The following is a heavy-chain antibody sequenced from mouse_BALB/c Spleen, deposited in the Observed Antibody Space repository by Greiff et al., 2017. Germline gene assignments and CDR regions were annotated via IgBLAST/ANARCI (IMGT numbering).Heavy chain of an antibody. D-gene: IGHD2-2*01. V-gene: IGHV1-69*02. CDR1: GYTFTSYW. J-gene: IGHJ4*01. CDR2: IDPSDSYT. Sequence: QVQLQQPGAELVKPGASVKLSCKASGYTFTSYWMHWVKQRPGQGLEWIGEIDPSDSYTNYNQKFKDKATLTVDKSSSTAYMQLSSPTSEDSAVYYCTRSGYYYAMDYWGQGTSVTVSS. CDR3: TRSGYYYAMDY.